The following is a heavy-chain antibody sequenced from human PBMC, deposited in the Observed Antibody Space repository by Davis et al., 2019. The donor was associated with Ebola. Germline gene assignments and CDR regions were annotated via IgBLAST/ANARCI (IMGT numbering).Heavy chain of an antibody. CDR1: GGTFSSYA. D-gene: IGHD3-10*01. J-gene: IGHJ6*02. CDR3: ARDHPFITMVRGWRTAHYGMDV. CDR2: IIPIFGTA. Sequence: SVKVSCKASGGTFSSYAISWVRQAPGQGLEWMGGIIPIFGTANYAQKFQGRVTITADESTSTAYMELSSLRSEDTAVYYCARDHPFITMVRGWRTAHYGMDVWGQGTTVTVSS. V-gene: IGHV1-69*13.